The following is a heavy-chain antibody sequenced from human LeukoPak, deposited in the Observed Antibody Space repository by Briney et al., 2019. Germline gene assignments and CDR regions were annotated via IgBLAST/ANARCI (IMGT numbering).Heavy chain of an antibody. D-gene: IGHD6-6*01. V-gene: IGHV3-33*06. CDR3: AKDAKGSYNWFDP. Sequence: PGGSLRLSCTASGLIFSSYGMHWVRQAPGKGLEWVAVIWYDGSYKYSADSVKGRFTISRDNSKNTLYLQMDSLRAEDTALYYCAKDAKGSYNWFDPWGQGTLVIVSS. CDR1: GLIFSSYG. J-gene: IGHJ5*02. CDR2: IWYDGSYK.